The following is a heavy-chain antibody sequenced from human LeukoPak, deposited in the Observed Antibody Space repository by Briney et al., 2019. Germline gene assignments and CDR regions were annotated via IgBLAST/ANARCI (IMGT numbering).Heavy chain of an antibody. Sequence: GGSLRLSCAASGFTFSDYYMSWIRQAPGKGLEWVSYISSSGSTIYYADSVKGRFTISRDNAKNSLYLQMNSLRAEDTAVYYCARDRSYYDFWSGYHQNDAFDIWGQGTMVTVSS. CDR1: GFTFSDYY. J-gene: IGHJ3*02. V-gene: IGHV3-11*04. CDR3: ARDRSYYDFWSGYHQNDAFDI. D-gene: IGHD3-3*01. CDR2: ISSSGSTI.